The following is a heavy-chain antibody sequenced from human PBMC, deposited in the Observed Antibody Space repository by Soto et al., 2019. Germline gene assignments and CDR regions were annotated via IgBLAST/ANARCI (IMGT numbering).Heavy chain of an antibody. CDR2: ISYDGSNK. CDR3: ARPLWRDDYNWGYFDL. CDR1: GFTFSSYA. J-gene: IGHJ2*01. D-gene: IGHD4-4*01. Sequence: QVQLVESGGGVVQPGRSLRLSCAASGFTFSSYAMHWVRQVPGKGLEWVAVISYDGSNKYYADSVKGRFPISRDNSKNTLYLQMNSLRAEDTAVYYCARPLWRDDYNWGYFDLWGRGTLVTVSS. V-gene: IGHV3-30-3*01.